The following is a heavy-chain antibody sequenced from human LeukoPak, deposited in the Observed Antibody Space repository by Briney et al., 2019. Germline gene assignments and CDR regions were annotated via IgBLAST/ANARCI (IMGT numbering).Heavy chain of an antibody. V-gene: IGHV3-23*01. CDR1: GFTFSSYA. D-gene: IGHD3-3*01. CDR2: ISGSGGST. Sequence: GGSLRLSCAASGFTFSSYAMSWVRQAPGKGLEWVSAISGSGGSTYYADSVKGRFTISRDNSKNTLYLQMNSLRAEDTAVYYCAKDPITIFGVADNWFDPWGQGTLVTVSS. J-gene: IGHJ5*02. CDR3: AKDPITIFGVADNWFDP.